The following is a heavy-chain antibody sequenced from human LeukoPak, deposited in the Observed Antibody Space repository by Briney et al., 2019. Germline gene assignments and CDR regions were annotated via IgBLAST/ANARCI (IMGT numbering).Heavy chain of an antibody. D-gene: IGHD2-21*02. CDR1: GFTFLNYA. CDR2: ISGRDDTTYYTDSPEGST. CDR3: AKCMSATGVCLNFDS. V-gene: IGHV3-23*01. Sequence: GGSLRLSCEASGFTFLNYAMSWVRQAPGKGLQWVSGISGRDDTTYYTDSPEGSTYYTNSAEGRFTISRDNSKNTVYLQIDSLGVEDTAVYYCAKCMSATGVCLNFDSWGQGILVTVSS. J-gene: IGHJ4*02.